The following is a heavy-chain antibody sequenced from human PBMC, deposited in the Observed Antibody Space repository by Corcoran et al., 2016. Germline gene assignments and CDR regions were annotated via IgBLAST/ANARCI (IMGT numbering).Heavy chain of an antibody. CDR1: GGSISSSSYY. Sequence: QLQLQESGPGLVKPSETLSLTCTVSGGSISSSSYYWGWIRQPPGKGLEWIGSIYYSGSTYYNPSLKSRVTISVDTSKNQFSLKLSSVTAADTALYYCARILLYYYDSSGYHYFDYWGQGTLVTVSS. CDR2: IYYSGST. CDR3: ARILLYYYDSSGYHYFDY. J-gene: IGHJ4*02. V-gene: IGHV4-39*01. D-gene: IGHD3-22*01.